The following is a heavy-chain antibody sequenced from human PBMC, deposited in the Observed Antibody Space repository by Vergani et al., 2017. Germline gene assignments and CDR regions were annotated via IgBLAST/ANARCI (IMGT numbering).Heavy chain of an antibody. CDR1: GFTFSSYG. V-gene: IGHV3-33*01. Sequence: QVQLVESGGGVVQPGRSLRLSCAASGFTFSSYGMHWVRQAPGKGLEWVAVIWYDGSNKYYADSVKGRFTISRDNSKNTLYLQMNSLRAEDTAVYYCARDLQEPEMITFGGVTNPFDYWGQGTLVTVSS. D-gene: IGHD3-16*01. CDR2: IWYDGSNK. J-gene: IGHJ4*02. CDR3: ARDLQEPEMITFGGVTNPFDY.